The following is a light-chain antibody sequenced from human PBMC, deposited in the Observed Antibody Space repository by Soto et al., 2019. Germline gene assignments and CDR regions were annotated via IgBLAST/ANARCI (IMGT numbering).Light chain of an antibody. J-gene: IGLJ1*01. CDR2: GNS. V-gene: IGLV1-40*01. CDR3: QSYDSSLSGLV. Sequence: QSVLTQPPSVSGAPGQRVTISCTGSSSNIGAGYDVHWYQQLPGTAPKLLIYGNSNRPSGVPDRFSGSKSGTSASLAITGLQAEDGADYCRQSYDSSLSGLVFGTGTKVTVL. CDR1: SSNIGAGYD.